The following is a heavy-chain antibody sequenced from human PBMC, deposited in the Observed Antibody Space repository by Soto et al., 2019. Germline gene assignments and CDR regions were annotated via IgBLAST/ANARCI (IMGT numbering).Heavy chain of an antibody. V-gene: IGHV1-18*04. D-gene: IGHD3-22*01. CDR2: ISVYNGNT. CDR3: ARADSYYDSSGYYYAH. J-gene: IGHJ4*02. Sequence: GASVKVSCKASGYTFTSYSITWVRQAPGQGLGWMGWISVYNGNTNYAHKLQGRVTMTTDTSASTAFMELKSLRSDDTAVYYCARADSYYDSSGYYYAHWGQGTLVTVSS. CDR1: GYTFTSYS.